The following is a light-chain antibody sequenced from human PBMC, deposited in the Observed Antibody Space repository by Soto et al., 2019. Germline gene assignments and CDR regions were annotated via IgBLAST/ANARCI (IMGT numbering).Light chain of an antibody. J-gene: IGLJ2*01. Sequence: QSALTQPASVSGSPRQSITISCTGTLSDVGGYNYVSWYQQHPGNAPKVMIYDVSNQSSGVSDRFSGAKSGNTASLTSSGVQAEGEGDYYCSSYTGSSRVFGGGTKLTVL. V-gene: IGLV2-14*01. CDR1: LSDVGGYNY. CDR3: SSYTGSSRV. CDR2: DVS.